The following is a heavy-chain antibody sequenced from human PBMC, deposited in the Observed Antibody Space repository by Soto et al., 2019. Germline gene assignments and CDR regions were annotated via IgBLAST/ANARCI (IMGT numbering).Heavy chain of an antibody. CDR2: INHSGST. D-gene: IGHD1-26*01. CDR1: GGSFSGYY. CDR3: ARSNQIVGATN. Sequence: AETLSLTCAVYGGSFSGYYWIWIRQPPGKWLEWIGEINHSGSTNYNPSLKSRVTISVDTSKNQFSLKLSSVTAADTAVYYCARSNQIVGATNWGQGTLVTVSS. V-gene: IGHV4-34*01. J-gene: IGHJ4*02.